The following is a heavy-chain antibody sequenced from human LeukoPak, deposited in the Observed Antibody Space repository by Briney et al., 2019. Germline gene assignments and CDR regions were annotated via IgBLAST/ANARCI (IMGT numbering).Heavy chain of an antibody. Sequence: PGGSLRLSCAASGFTFSSYAMSWVRQAPGKGLEWVSAISGSGGSTYYADSVKGRFTISRDNSKNTLYLQMNSLRAEDTAVYCCAKRPGRLYYFDYWGQGTLVTVSS. CDR3: AKRPGRLYYFDY. J-gene: IGHJ4*02. CDR2: ISGSGGST. D-gene: IGHD2-15*01. V-gene: IGHV3-23*01. CDR1: GFTFSSYA.